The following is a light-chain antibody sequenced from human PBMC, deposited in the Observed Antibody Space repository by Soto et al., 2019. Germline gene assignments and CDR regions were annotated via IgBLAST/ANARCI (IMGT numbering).Light chain of an antibody. Sequence: QSVLTQPPSVSAAPGQKVTISCSGSSSNIGNNYVSWYQQVPGTAPKVLIYDNNKRPSGIPDRFSGSKSGTSATLGVTGLQTGAEADYYCGAWDSSLRGGVFGGGTKLTVL. CDR1: SSNIGNNY. CDR3: GAWDSSLRGGV. V-gene: IGLV1-51*01. CDR2: DNN. J-gene: IGLJ2*01.